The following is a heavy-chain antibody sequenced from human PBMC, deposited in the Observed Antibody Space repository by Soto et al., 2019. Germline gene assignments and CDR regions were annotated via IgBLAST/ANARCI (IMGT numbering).Heavy chain of an antibody. CDR1: GFTFSSYW. J-gene: IGHJ6*02. V-gene: IGHV3-74*01. CDR3: ARVDVLRFLEWLAPYGMDV. D-gene: IGHD3-3*01. Sequence: GGSLRLSCAASGFTFSSYWMHWVRQAPGKGLVWVSRINSDGSSTSYADSVKGRFTISRDNAKNTLYLQMNSLRAEDTAVYYCARVDVLRFLEWLAPYGMDVWGQGTTVTVSS. CDR2: INSDGSST.